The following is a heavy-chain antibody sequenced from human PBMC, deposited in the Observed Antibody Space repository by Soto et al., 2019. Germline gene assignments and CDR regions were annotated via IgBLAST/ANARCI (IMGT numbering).Heavy chain of an antibody. D-gene: IGHD1-26*01. V-gene: IGHV3-64*01. CDR1: GFTFSSYA. Sequence: EVQLVESGAGLVQPGGSLRLCCAASGFTFSSYAMHWVRQAPGKGLEYVSAISSNGGSTYYANSVKGRFTISRDNSKNTLYLQMGSLRAEVMAVYYRARGGSGSYYFDYWGQGTLVTVSS. J-gene: IGHJ4*02. CDR2: ISSNGGST. CDR3: ARGGSGSYYFDY.